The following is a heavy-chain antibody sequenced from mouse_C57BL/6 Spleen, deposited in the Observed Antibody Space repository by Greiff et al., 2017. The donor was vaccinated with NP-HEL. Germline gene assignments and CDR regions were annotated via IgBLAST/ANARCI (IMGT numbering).Heavy chain of an antibody. D-gene: IGHD5-1*01. J-gene: IGHJ2*01. CDR2: ISSGSSTI. CDR3: TRPVPYFDY. Sequence: EVQLVESGGGLVKPGGSLKLSCAASGFTFSDYGMHWVRQAPEKGLEWVAYISSGSSTIYYADTVKGRFTISRDNAKNTQFQQMTRLRSEDTAMYYCTRPVPYFDYWGQGTTLTVSS. V-gene: IGHV5-17*01. CDR1: GFTFSDYG.